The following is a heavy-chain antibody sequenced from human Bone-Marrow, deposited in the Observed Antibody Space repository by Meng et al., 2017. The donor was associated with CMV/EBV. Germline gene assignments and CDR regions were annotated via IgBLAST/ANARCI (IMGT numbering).Heavy chain of an antibody. J-gene: IGHJ4*02. CDR1: GGSISSSSYY. CDR2: IYSSGST. CDR3: ARDPGRIAAAGPIY. D-gene: IGHD6-13*01. V-gene: IGHV4-39*06. Sequence: SETLTLTCTVSGGSISSSSYYWGWIRQPPGKGLEWIGSIYSSGSTNYTPSLKSLSTISVDTSQNQFTLKLSSVTAANTAVDYCARDPGRIAAAGPIYWGQGNLVPVSS.